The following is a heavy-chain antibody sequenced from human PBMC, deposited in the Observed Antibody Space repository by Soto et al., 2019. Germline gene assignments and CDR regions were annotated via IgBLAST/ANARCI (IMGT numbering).Heavy chain of an antibody. D-gene: IGHD3-22*01. CDR2: LKSDGSGT. CDR1: GFTFSSYW. V-gene: IGHV3-74*01. Sequence: EVQLVESGGGLVQPGGSLRLSCAASGFTFSSYWMHWVRQAPGKGLVWVSRLKSDGSGTTYADSVKGRVTISRDNAKNTLYLQMNGLRAEDTAVYYCVRGDGDYYDGNGYLGRHWGQGTLVTVSS. J-gene: IGHJ4*02. CDR3: VRGDGDYYDGNGYLGRH.